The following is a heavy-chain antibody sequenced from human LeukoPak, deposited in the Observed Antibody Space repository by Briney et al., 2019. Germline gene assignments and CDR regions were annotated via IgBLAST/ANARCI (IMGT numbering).Heavy chain of an antibody. CDR2: ISSSSSYI. D-gene: IGHD2-15*01. CDR3: AKDSPRYCSGGSCAYFDY. Sequence: GGSLRLSCAASGFTFSSYSMNWVRQAPGKGLEWVSSISSSSSYIYYADSVKGRFTISRDNAKNSLYLQMNSLRAEDTAVYYCAKDSPRYCSGGSCAYFDYWGQGTLVTVSS. V-gene: IGHV3-21*01. J-gene: IGHJ4*02. CDR1: GFTFSSYS.